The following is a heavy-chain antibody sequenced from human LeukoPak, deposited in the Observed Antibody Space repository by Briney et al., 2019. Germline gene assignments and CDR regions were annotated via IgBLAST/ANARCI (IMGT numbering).Heavy chain of an antibody. D-gene: IGHD3-22*01. CDR1: GFTFSSYA. CDR3: AKSPRYYYDSSGYSQYYFDY. J-gene: IGHJ4*02. CDR2: ISGSGGST. V-gene: IGHV3-23*01. Sequence: GGSLRLSCAASGFTFSSYAMSWVRQAPGKGLEWVSAISGSGGSTYYADSVKGRLTISRDNSKNTLYLQMNSLRAEDTAVYYCAKSPRYYYDSSGYSQYYFDYWGQGTPVTVSS.